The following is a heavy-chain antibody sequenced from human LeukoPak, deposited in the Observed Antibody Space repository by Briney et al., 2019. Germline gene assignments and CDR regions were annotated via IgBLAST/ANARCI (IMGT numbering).Heavy chain of an antibody. D-gene: IGHD2-2*01. CDR3: AKDEGYCSDTSCYGDAFDI. J-gene: IGHJ3*02. CDR1: GFTFDDYA. CDR2: ISWNSGSI. Sequence: GRSLRLSCAASGFTFDDYAMHWVRQAPGKGLEWVSGISWNSGSIGYADSVKGRFTISRDNAKNSLYLQMNSLRAEDMALYYCAKDEGYCSDTSCYGDAFDIWGQGTMVTVSS. V-gene: IGHV3-9*03.